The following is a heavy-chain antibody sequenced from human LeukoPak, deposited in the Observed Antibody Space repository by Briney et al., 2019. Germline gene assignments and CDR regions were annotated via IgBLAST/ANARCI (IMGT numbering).Heavy chain of an antibody. J-gene: IGHJ5*02. D-gene: IGHD5-24*01. CDR3: ARHTAEKYNWFDR. V-gene: IGHV4-59*08. CDR1: GGSISNYY. Sequence: SETLSLTCTVSGGSISNYYWSLIRQPPGKGLEWIGYIYYSGSTNYNPSPKSRVTISVDTSKNQFSLKLSSVTAADTAVYYCARHTAEKYNWFDRWGQGTLVTVSS. CDR2: IYYSGST.